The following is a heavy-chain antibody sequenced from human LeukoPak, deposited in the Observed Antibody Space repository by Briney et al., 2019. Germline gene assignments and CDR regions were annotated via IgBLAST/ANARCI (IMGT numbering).Heavy chain of an antibody. J-gene: IGHJ4*02. Sequence: PGRSLRLSCAASGFTFDDYAMHWVRQAPGKGPEWASGISWNSGSIGYADSVKGRFTISRDNARNSLYLQMNSLRAEDTALYYCAKDSYGSVRSGYFDYWGQGTLVTVSS. D-gene: IGHD3-10*01. CDR2: ISWNSGSI. V-gene: IGHV3-9*01. CDR3: AKDSYGSVRSGYFDY. CDR1: GFTFDDYA.